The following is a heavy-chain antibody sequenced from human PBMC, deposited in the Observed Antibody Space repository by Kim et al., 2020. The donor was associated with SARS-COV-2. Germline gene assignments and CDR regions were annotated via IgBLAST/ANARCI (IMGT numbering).Heavy chain of an antibody. Sequence: SETLSLTCAVYGGSFSGYYWSWIRQPPGKGLEWIGEINHSGSTNYNPSLKSRVTISVDTSKNQFSLKLSSVTAADTAVYYCASSYGDFHQLGIVRYWGQGTLVTVSS. D-gene: IGHD4-17*01. CDR1: GGSFSGYY. CDR3: ASSYGDFHQLGIVRY. V-gene: IGHV4-34*01. J-gene: IGHJ4*02. CDR2: INHSGST.